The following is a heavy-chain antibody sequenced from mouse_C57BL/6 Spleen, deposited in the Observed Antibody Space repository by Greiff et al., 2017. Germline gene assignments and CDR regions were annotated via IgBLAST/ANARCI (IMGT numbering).Heavy chain of an antibody. J-gene: IGHJ2*01. CDR2: ISSGGSYT. Sequence: EVQLMESGGDLVKPGGSLKLSCAASGFTFSSYGMSWVRQTPDKRLEWVATISSGGSYTYYPDSVKGRFTISRDNAKNTLYLQMSSLKSEDTAMYYCATAQAFDYWGQGTTLTVSS. CDR1: GFTFSSYG. V-gene: IGHV5-6*01. D-gene: IGHD3-2*02. CDR3: ATAQAFDY.